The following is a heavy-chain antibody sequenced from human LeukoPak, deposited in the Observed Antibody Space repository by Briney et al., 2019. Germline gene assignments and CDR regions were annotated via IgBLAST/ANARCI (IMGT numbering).Heavy chain of an antibody. D-gene: IGHD1-26*01. V-gene: IGHV4-38-2*02. CDR3: ARDSGSGGFDY. Sequence: SETLSLTCTVSGYSISSGYYWGWIRQPPGKGLEWIGSIHHSGSTYYNPSLKSRVTISVDTSKDQFSLKLSSVTAADTAVYYCARDSGSGGFDYWGQGTLVTVSS. CDR1: GYSISSGYY. J-gene: IGHJ4*02. CDR2: IHHSGST.